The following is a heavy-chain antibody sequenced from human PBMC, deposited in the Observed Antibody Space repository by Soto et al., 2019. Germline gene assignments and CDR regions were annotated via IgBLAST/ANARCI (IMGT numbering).Heavy chain of an antibody. D-gene: IGHD4-17*01. CDR3: ARGSDRLRWKREDSFYFDY. J-gene: IGHJ4*02. CDR2: INHSGST. Sequence: QVQLQQWGAGLLKPSETLSLTCAVYGGSFSGYYWSWIRQPPGKGLEWIGEINHSGSTNYNPSLKSRVTISVDTSKNQFSLKLSSVTAADTAVYYCARGSDRLRWKREDSFYFDYWGQGTLVTVSS. CDR1: GGSFSGYY. V-gene: IGHV4-34*01.